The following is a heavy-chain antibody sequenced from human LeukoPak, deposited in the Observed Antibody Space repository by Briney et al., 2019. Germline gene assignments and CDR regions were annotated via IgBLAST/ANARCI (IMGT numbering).Heavy chain of an antibody. Sequence: GASVKVSCKASGYTFTSYYMLWVRQAPGQGLEWMGIINPSGGSTSYAQKFQGRVTMTRDTSTSTVYMELSSLRSEDTAVYYCAGDFSGDSSVDYWGQGTLVTVSS. CDR3: AGDFSGDSSVDY. CDR1: GYTFTSYY. V-gene: IGHV1-46*01. D-gene: IGHD3-22*01. CDR2: INPSGGST. J-gene: IGHJ4*02.